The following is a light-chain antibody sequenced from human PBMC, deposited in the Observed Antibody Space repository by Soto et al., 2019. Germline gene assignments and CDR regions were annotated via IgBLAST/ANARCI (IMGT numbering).Light chain of an antibody. Sequence: EIVLTQSPGTLSLSPGERATLSCRASQSVTSSYLAWYQQKTGQAPRLLIYGASSRATGIPDRFSGSGSGTDFTLFISRLEPEDCGVYYCQQNGRSPTFGPGTKVDIK. CDR3: QQNGRSPT. CDR2: GAS. CDR1: QSVTSSY. V-gene: IGKV3-20*01. J-gene: IGKJ3*01.